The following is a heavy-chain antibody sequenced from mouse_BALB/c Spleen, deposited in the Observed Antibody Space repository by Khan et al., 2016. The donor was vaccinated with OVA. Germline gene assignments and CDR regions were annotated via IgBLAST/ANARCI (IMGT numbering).Heavy chain of an antibody. CDR1: GYTFTSYW. D-gene: IGHD1-1*01. Sequence: VQLQESGAELAKPGASVKMSCKASGYTFTSYWMHWVKQTPGQGLEWIGYINPSTGYTEYNQRFKDKSTLTADKSSSTAYMQLSSLTSEESAVYYCANHGSSSAWLTYWGQGTLVTVSA. CDR3: ANHGSSSAWLTY. V-gene: IGHV1-7*01. J-gene: IGHJ3*01. CDR2: INPSTGYT.